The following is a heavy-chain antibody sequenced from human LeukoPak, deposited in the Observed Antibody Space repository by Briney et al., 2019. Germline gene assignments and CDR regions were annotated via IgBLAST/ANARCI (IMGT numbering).Heavy chain of an antibody. Sequence: KPSETLSLTCAVYGGSFSGYYWSWIRQPPGKGLEWIGEINHSGSTNYNPSLKSRVTISVDTSKNQFSLKLSSVTAADTAVYYCARSQRYSSSWYFNHAEYFQHWGQGTLVTVSS. CDR2: INHSGST. CDR1: GGSFSGYY. J-gene: IGHJ1*01. CDR3: ARSQRYSSSWYFNHAEYFQH. V-gene: IGHV4-34*01. D-gene: IGHD6-13*01.